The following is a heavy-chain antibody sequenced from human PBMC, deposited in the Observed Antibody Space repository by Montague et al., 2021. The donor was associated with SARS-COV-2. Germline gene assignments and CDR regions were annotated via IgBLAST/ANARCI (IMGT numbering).Heavy chain of an antibody. CDR3: SRSLGLYDALDI. Sequence: SLRLSCSASGFIFSNYWMNWVRQAPGKGLEWVAKIQKDGSDTYYVASVKGQFTISRDNAKNSLYLQMNSLRADDTAVYYCSRSLGLYDALDIWGQGIMVTVS. CDR1: GFIFSNYW. CDR2: IQKDGSDT. V-gene: IGHV3-7*01. J-gene: IGHJ3*02. D-gene: IGHD3-10*01.